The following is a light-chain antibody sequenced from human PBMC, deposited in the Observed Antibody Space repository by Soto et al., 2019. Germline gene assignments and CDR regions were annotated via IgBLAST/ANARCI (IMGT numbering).Light chain of an antibody. J-gene: IGKJ1*01. V-gene: IGKV1-5*03. CDR3: QQYNSYWT. Sequence: DIQMTQSPSTLSASVGDRVTITCRASQSISSWLAWYPQKPWKAPKLLIYKAPSLESGVPSRFSGSGSGTEFTLTISSLQPDDFATYYCQQYNSYWTFGQGTKVEIK. CDR1: QSISSW. CDR2: KAP.